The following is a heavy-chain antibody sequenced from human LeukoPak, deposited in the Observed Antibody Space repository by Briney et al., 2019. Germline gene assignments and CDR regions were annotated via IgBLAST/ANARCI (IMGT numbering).Heavy chain of an antibody. CDR3: ATGNYYDSRGYYTFGH. J-gene: IGHJ1*01. V-gene: IGHV3-74*01. CDR2: INGDGSTT. CDR1: GFTFSRYW. D-gene: IGHD3-22*01. Sequence: GGSLRLSCAASGFTFSRYWMHWVRQAPGKGLVWVSRINGDGSTTSYADSVKGGFTISRDNAKNTLYLQMNSLRAEDTAVYYCATGNYYDSRGYYTFGHWGQGTMVTVSS.